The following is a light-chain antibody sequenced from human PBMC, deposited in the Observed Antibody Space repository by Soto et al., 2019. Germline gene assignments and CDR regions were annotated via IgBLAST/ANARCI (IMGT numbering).Light chain of an antibody. CDR1: ESRFGF. CDR2: GVS. V-gene: IGKV3-15*01. J-gene: IGKJ2*01. CDR3: QSDNDWPFA. Sequence: DIVLTQSPATLSVSPGDTVTLSCRASESRFGFLAWYQQKPGQAPRLLMYGVSTRATGIPARLSGGGSATDFTLNIISLQSVDSAVYFCQSDNDWPFASGLGTRLAI.